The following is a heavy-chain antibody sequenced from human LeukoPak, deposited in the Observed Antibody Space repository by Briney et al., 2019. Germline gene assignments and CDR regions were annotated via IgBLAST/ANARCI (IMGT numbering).Heavy chain of an antibody. V-gene: IGHV4-59*01. Sequence: SETLSLTCTVSGASISTYYWSWIRQPPGQGLEWIGYIDYSGTTNYNPSLKSRVTMSIDTSKNQFSLKLSSVTAADTAVYYCARVGAGCFDFWGQGTLVTVSS. J-gene: IGHJ4*02. CDR3: ARVGAGCFDF. CDR2: IDYSGTT. CDR1: GASISTYY. D-gene: IGHD1-26*01.